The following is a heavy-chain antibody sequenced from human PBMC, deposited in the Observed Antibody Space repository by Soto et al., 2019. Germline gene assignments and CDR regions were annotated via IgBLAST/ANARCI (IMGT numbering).Heavy chain of an antibody. CDR1: GYTFTSYD. V-gene: IGHV1-3*01. D-gene: IGHD6-19*01. CDR2: MNAGNGNT. CDR3: ARARHPYSSGLDY. J-gene: IGHJ4*02. Sequence: ASVKVSCKASGYTFTSYDINWVRQATGQRLEWMGWMNAGNGNTKYSQKFQGRVTITRDTSASTAYMELSSLRSEDTAVYYCARARHPYSSGLDYWGQGTLVTVSS.